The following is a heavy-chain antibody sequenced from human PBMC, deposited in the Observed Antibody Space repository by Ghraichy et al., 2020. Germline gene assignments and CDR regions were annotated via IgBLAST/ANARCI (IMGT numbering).Heavy chain of an antibody. D-gene: IGHD2-21*01. V-gene: IGHV1-2*06. CDR3: ARGYCDGGPCTLRPYFDY. Sequence: ASVKVSCAASGYTFTDYSIHWVRQAPGQGLEWMGRISPMNGVPNYAQNFQGRVTMTRDTSIGTAYMELSRLTSDDTAVYFCARGYCDGGPCTLRPYFDYWGQGTLVTVSS. CDR2: ISPMNGVP. J-gene: IGHJ4*02. CDR1: GYTFTDYS.